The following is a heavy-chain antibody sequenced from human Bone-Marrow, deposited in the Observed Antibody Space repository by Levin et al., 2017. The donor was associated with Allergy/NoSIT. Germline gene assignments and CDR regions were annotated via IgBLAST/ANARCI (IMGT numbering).Heavy chain of an antibody. Sequence: GGSLRLSCAASGFTFSKYGMHWVRQAPGKGLEWVAVMSYGGNNRHDADSVKGRFTISRDNSKNTLYLQMNSLRAEDTAVYYCARDATTQGYYYYMDVWGKGTTVTVS. D-gene: IGHD4-17*01. V-gene: IGHV3-30-3*01. J-gene: IGHJ6*03. CDR1: GFTFSKYG. CDR3: ARDATTQGYYYYMDV. CDR2: MSYGGNNR.